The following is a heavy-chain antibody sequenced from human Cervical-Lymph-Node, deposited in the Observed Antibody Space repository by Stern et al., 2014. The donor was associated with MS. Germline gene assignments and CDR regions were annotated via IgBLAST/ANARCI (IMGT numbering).Heavy chain of an antibody. CDR2: IDWDDDK. Sequence: QVTLKESGPALVKPTQTLTLTCTFSGFSLSTSGMCVSWIRQPPGKALEWLALIDWDDDKYYSTSLKPRLTISKDTSKNQVVLTMTNMDPVDTATYYCARATVTRTNGAFDIWGQGTMVTVSS. V-gene: IGHV2-70*01. CDR3: ARATVTRTNGAFDI. J-gene: IGHJ3*02. CDR1: GFSLSTSGMC. D-gene: IGHD4-17*01.